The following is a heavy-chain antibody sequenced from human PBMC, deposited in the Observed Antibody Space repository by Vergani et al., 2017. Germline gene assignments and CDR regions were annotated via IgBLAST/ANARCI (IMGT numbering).Heavy chain of an antibody. CDR3: ATARSPGVRVVSRHTDV. J-gene: IGHJ6*03. CDR2: FDPEDGER. V-gene: IGHV1-24*01. Sequence: QVQLLQSGAEVKKPGASVKVSCKVAGYTLSKLSIHWVRQAPGKGLEWMGGFDPEDGERVYAQKFQGRITMTEDTSTDTAYMELSSLRSEDAAVYYGATARSPGVRVVSRHTDVWGKGTTVTVSS. D-gene: IGHD3-10*01. CDR1: GYTLSKLS.